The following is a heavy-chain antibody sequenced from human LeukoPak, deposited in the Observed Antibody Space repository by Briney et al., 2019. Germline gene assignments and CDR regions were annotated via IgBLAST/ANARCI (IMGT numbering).Heavy chain of an antibody. V-gene: IGHV3-7*02. D-gene: IGHD5-12*01. Sequence: GGSLRLSCAASGFTFSSNWMTWVRQAPGKGLERVANIKEDGSETYYVDSVKGRFTISRDNAKNSLYLQMNSLRDEDTAVYYCARGQVDFDYWGQGTLVTVSS. CDR3: ARGQVDFDY. CDR2: IKEDGSET. J-gene: IGHJ4*02. CDR1: GFTFSSNW.